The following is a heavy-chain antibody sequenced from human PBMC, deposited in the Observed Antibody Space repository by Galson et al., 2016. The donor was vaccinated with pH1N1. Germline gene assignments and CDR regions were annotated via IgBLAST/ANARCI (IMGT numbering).Heavy chain of an antibody. V-gene: IGHV5-51*01. CDR3: ARQNDYGDYRGDAFDI. Sequence: QSGAEVTKPGESLKISCEGSGSRLSNSWIGWVRQMPGKGLEWMGINYLGGSLIRYRPSFQGQVTISADKSVNIVYLEWGSLKASDTAMYYCARQNDYGDYRGDAFDIWGQGTMVTVSS. J-gene: IGHJ3*02. CDR1: GSRLSNSW. D-gene: IGHD4-17*01. CDR2: NYLGGSLI.